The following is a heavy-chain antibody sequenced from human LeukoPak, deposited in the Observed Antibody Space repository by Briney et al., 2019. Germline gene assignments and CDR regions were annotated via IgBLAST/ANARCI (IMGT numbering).Heavy chain of an antibody. CDR3: ARDRSRYCSGSGCYTSSDY. CDR1: GYTFSSYA. V-gene: IGHV3-23*01. Sequence: SCKASGYTFSSYAMSWVRQAPGKGLEWVSAISGSGGSTYYADSVKGRFTISRDNSKNTLYLQMNSLRAEDAAVYYCARDRSRYCSGSGCYTSSDYWGQGTLVTVSS. D-gene: IGHD2-15*01. CDR2: ISGSGGST. J-gene: IGHJ4*02.